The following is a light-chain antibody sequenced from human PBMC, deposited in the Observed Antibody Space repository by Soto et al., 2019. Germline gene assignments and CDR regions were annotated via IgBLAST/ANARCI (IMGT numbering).Light chain of an antibody. J-gene: IGLJ3*02. CDR3: ATWDDSLSGVE. CDR2: RNN. CDR1: GSNIGRNS. Sequence: QSVLTQPPSTSGTTGQRVTIPCSGSGSNIGRNSVTWYQRLPGAAPKLLVYRNNHRPSGVPERFSGSKSGTSASLAISDLQSEDEADYYCATWDDSLSGVEFGGGTKVTVL. V-gene: IGLV1-44*01.